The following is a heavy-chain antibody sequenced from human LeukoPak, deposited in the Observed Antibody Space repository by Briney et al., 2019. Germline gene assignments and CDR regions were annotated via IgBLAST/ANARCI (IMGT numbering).Heavy chain of an antibody. J-gene: IGHJ4*02. CDR1: GGSISSYY. CDR3: ARFAYGSVDY. Sequence: PSETLSLTCTVSGGSISSYYWSWIRQPPGKGLEWIGYIYYSGSTNYNPSLKSRVTISVDTSKNQFSLKLSSVTAADTAVYYCARFAYGSVDYWGLGTLVTVSS. CDR2: IYYSGST. D-gene: IGHD3-10*01. V-gene: IGHV4-59*01.